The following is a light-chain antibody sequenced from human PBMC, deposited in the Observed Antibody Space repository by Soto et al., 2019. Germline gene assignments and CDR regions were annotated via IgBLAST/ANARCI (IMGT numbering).Light chain of an antibody. Sequence: QSVLTQPPAVSGAPGQRLTISCTGSTSNIGADYDVYWYQVLPGTAPKLLIYGNSIRPSGVPDRFSGSKSGTSASLAITGLQAEDEAEYYCQSYDSSPTGVFGTRTQVTVL. V-gene: IGLV1-40*01. CDR2: GNS. CDR3: QSYDSSPTGV. J-gene: IGLJ1*01. CDR1: TSNIGADYD.